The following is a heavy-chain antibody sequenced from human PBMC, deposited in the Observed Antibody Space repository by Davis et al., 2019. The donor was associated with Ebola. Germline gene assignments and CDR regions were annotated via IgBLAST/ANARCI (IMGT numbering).Heavy chain of an antibody. J-gene: IGHJ4*02. D-gene: IGHD6-19*01. CDR2: IYPTDSDA. Sequence: GESLKISCKGSGYSFTSYWIAWVRQVPGNGLEWVAIIYPTDSDARYSPSFQGQVTISADKSISTAYLQWSSLKASDSAMYYCASTGSGWYNFDYWGQGTLVTVSS. CDR1: GYSFTSYW. V-gene: IGHV5-51*01. CDR3: ASTGSGWYNFDY.